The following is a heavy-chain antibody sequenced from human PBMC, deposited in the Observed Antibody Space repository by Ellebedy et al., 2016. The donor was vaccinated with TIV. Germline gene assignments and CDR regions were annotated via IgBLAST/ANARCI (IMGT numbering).Heavy chain of an antibody. D-gene: IGHD3-10*01. CDR2: IIPIFGTA. J-gene: IGHJ4*02. Sequence: AASVKVSCKASGGSFSSYASSWVRHAPGQGLEWMGWIIPIFGTANYAQKFQGRVTITADESTSTAYLELSSLRSEDTAVYYCARGVSPITMVRAATPGPLFDYWGQGTLVTVSS. CDR3: ARGVSPITMVRAATPGPLFDY. CDR1: GGSFSSYA. V-gene: IGHV1-69*13.